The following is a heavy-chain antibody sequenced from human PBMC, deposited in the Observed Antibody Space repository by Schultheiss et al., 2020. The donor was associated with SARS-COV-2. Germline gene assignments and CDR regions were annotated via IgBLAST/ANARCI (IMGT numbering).Heavy chain of an antibody. CDR3: ARAEVAGTSWFDP. CDR2: IYHSGST. V-gene: IGHV4-34*01. Sequence: SETLSLTCAVYGGSFSGYYWSWIRQPPGKGLEWIGSIYHSGSTNYNPSLKSRVTISVDKSKNQFSLKLSSVTAADTAVYYCARAEVAGTSWFDPWGQGTLVTVSS. CDR1: GGSFSGYY. J-gene: IGHJ5*02. D-gene: IGHD6-19*01.